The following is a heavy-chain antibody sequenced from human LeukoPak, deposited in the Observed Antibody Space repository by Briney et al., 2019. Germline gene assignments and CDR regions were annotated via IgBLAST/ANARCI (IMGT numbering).Heavy chain of an antibody. D-gene: IGHD3-3*02. V-gene: IGHV3-7*01. J-gene: IGHJ4*02. CDR1: GFTFGNSW. CDR3: AREHSSHFT. Sequence: GGSLRLSCAGPGFTFGNSWMNWFRQAPGKGLEWVAHIKQDGSDTYVDSVKGRFTISRDIAKTSLFLHMNSLTTEDSAVYYCAREHSSHFTWGQGTLVTVSS. CDR2: IKQDGSDT.